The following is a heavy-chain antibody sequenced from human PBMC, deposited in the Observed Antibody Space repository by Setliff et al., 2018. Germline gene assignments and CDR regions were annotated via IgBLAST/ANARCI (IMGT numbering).Heavy chain of an antibody. J-gene: IGHJ3*02. CDR3: AISTLSICTGGNCPNAYDI. D-gene: IGHD2-8*02. V-gene: IGHV1-18*04. CDR2: ISSYNGHT. Sequence: GASVKVSCKASGYNFTGYYMYWVRQAPGQGLEWMGWISSYNGHTNYAPKVQGRVTMTTDTSTGTASMELRSLRSDDTAIYYCAISTLSICTGGNCPNAYDIWGQGTMVTVSS. CDR1: GYNFTGYY.